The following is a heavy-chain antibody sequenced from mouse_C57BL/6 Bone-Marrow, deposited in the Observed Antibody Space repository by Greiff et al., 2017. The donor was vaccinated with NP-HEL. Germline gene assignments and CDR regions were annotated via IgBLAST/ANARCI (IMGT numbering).Heavy chain of an antibody. CDR3: ASDGTTVVAAPNFDY. CDR1: GYSITSGYY. D-gene: IGHD1-1*01. J-gene: IGHJ2*01. V-gene: IGHV3-6*01. Sequence: DVKLQESGPGLVKPSQSLSLTCSVTGYSITSGYYWNWIRQFPGNKLEWMGYISYDGSNNYNPSLKNRISITRDTSKNQFFLKLNSVTTEDTATYYCASDGTTVVAAPNFDYWGQGTTLTVSS. CDR2: ISYDGSN.